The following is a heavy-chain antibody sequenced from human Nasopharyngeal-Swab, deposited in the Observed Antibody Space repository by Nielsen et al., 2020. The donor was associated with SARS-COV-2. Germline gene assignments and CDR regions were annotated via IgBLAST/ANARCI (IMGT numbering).Heavy chain of an antibody. CDR1: GGTFSSYA. V-gene: IGHV1-69*13. J-gene: IGHJ6*02. Sequence: SVKISCKASGGTFSSYAISWVRQAPGQGLEWMGGIIPIFGTANYAQKFQGRVTITADESTSTAYMELSSLRSEDTAVYYCARGGGVDEYRYYYYGMDVWGQGTTVTVSS. CDR3: ARGGGVDEYRYYYYGMDV. CDR2: IIPIFGTA. D-gene: IGHD5-12*01.